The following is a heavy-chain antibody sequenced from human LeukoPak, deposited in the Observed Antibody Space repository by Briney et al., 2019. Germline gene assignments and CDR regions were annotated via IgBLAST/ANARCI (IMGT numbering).Heavy chain of an antibody. J-gene: IGHJ4*02. Sequence: SETLSLTCAVYGGSFSGYYWSWIRQPPGKGLEWIGEINHSGSTNNNPSLKSRVTISVDTSKNQFSLKLSSVTAADTAVYYCARGRRRDAVDYWGQGTLVTVSS. CDR1: GGSFSGYY. CDR3: ARGRRRDAVDY. CDR2: INHSGST. V-gene: IGHV4-34*01. D-gene: IGHD5-24*01.